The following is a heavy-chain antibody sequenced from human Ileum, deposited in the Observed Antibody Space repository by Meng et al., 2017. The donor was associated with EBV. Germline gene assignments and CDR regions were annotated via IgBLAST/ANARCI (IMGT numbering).Heavy chain of an antibody. D-gene: IGHD2-2*01. J-gene: IGHJ4*02. CDR1: GYSFTSSA. V-gene: IGHV1-3*01. CDR3: ARGHQTYHDY. Sequence: VPLGKSGTEVKKPGASVKVSCKASGYSFTSSAIHWVRQAPGQRLEWMGWVHAGNGDTKYSQNFQDRLTIARDTSANTAYMDLSSLRSEDTAVYYCARGHQTYHDYWGQGTLVTVSS. CDR2: VHAGNGDT.